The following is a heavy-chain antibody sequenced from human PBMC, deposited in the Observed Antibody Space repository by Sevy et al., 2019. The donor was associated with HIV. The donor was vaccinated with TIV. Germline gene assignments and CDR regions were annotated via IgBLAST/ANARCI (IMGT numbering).Heavy chain of an antibody. CDR1: VFTFSSYS. D-gene: IGHD7-27*01. CDR3: ARTPGAYDAFDL. Sequence: GGSLRLSCAASVFTFSSYSMNWVRQAPGTGLEWVSSISGLSNYIYYADSLKGRFTISRDNAKNSLYLQMNSLRAEDTAVYYCARTPGAYDAFDLWGQGTMVTVSS. J-gene: IGHJ3*01. CDR2: ISGLSNYI. V-gene: IGHV3-21*01.